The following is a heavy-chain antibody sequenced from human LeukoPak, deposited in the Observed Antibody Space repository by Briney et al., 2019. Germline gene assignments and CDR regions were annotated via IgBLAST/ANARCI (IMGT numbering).Heavy chain of an antibody. D-gene: IGHD1-20*01. CDR1: GGSISSYY. J-gene: IGHJ3*02. Sequence: PSETLSLTCTVSGGSISSYYWSWIRQPPGKGLEWIGSIYYSGNTNYNPSLKSRVTISVDTSKNQFSLKLSSVTAADTAVYYCAGNWNDGVGAFDIWGQGTMVTVSS. V-gene: IGHV4-59*01. CDR2: IYYSGNT. CDR3: AGNWNDGVGAFDI.